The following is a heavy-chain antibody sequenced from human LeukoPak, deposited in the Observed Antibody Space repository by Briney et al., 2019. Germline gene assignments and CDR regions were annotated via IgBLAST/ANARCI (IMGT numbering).Heavy chain of an antibody. Sequence: PSETLSLTCTVSGVSISNYYWSWIRQPPGKGLEWIGYIYYSGSTNYNPSLKSRVTISINTSRTQFFLNLSSVTAADTAVYYCARHVADDHGHYNFDFWGPGALVTVSS. CDR2: IYYSGST. V-gene: IGHV4-59*08. CDR3: ARHVADDHGHYNFDF. CDR1: GVSISNYY. D-gene: IGHD4-17*01. J-gene: IGHJ4*02.